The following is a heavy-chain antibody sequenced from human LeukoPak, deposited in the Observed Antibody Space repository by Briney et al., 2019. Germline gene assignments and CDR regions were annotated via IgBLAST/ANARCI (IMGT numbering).Heavy chain of an antibody. D-gene: IGHD4-17*01. CDR1: GFRFSDHY. CDR3: ARETPVVNLGD. V-gene: IGHV3-72*01. J-gene: IGHJ4*02. Sequence: GGSLRLSCVASGFRFSDHYMDWVRQAPGKGLEWVGRSRNKANSYQTEYAASVKGRFTISRDDSKNSVDLEMSSLKIEDTAVYYCARETPVVNLGDWGQGTRVTVSS. CDR2: SRNKANSYQT.